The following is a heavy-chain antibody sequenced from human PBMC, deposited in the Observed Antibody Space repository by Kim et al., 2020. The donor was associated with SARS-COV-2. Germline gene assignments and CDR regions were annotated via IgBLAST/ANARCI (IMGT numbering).Heavy chain of an antibody. V-gene: IGHV4-34*01. CDR1: GGSFSGYY. CDR3: ARGSNYDYWSGSYLG. J-gene: IGHJ4*02. D-gene: IGHD3-3*01. Sequence: SETLSLTCAVYGGSFSGYYWSWIRQPPGKGLEWIGEINHSGSTNYNPSLKSRVTISVDTYKNQFSLKLSSVTAADTAVYYCARGSNYDYWSGSYLGWGQGTLVTVSS. CDR2: INHSGST.